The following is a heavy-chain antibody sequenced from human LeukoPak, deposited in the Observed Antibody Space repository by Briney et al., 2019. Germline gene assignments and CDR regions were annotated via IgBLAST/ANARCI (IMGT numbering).Heavy chain of an antibody. CDR2: ISGRSGST. CDR1: GFSFSSYA. J-gene: IGHJ4*02. D-gene: IGHD6-19*01. CDR3: AKDRGSGWPQFDY. V-gene: IGHV3-23*01. Sequence: GGSLRLSCAASGFSFSSYAMSWVRQAPGKGLEWVSAISGRSGSTYYADSVKGRFTISRDNSKNTLYLQMNSLRAEDTAVYYCAKDRGSGWPQFDYWGQGTLVTVSS.